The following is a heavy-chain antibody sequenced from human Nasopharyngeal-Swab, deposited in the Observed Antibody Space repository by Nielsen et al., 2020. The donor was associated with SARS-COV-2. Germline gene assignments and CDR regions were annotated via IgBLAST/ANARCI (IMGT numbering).Heavy chain of an antibody. Sequence: SETLSLTCTVSGYSISSGYYWDWIRQSPGKGLEWIGSIYHSGSTYYNPSLKSRVTISVDTSRNHFSLKLRSVTGADTAVYYCACHRTASFYYWGQGTLATVSS. J-gene: IGHJ4*02. D-gene: IGHD1-1*01. CDR2: IYHSGST. CDR3: ACHRTASFYY. CDR1: GYSISSGYY. V-gene: IGHV4-38-2*02.